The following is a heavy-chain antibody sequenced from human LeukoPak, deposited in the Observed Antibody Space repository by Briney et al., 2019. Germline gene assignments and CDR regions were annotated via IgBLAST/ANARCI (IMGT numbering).Heavy chain of an antibody. V-gene: IGHV3-23*01. J-gene: IGHJ4*02. CDR3: AKIRVRVQTIFDY. Sequence: PGGSLRLSCAASGFTSSSYAMSWVRQAPGKGLEWVSAISGSGGSTYYADSVKGRFTISRDNSKNTLYLQMNSLRAEDTAVYYCAKIRVRVQTIFDYWGQGTLVTVSS. D-gene: IGHD3-10*01. CDR2: ISGSGGST. CDR1: GFTSSSYA.